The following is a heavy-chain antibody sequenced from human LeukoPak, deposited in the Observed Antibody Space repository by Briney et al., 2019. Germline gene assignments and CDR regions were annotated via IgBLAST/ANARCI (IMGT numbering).Heavy chain of an antibody. CDR3: AKVLGMIVVTDAFDI. V-gene: IGHV3-23*01. J-gene: IGHJ3*02. CDR2: ISGSGGST. CDR1: GFTFSTYA. D-gene: IGHD3-22*01. Sequence: GGSLRLSCAASGFTFSTYAVNWVRQAPGKGLEWVSAISGSGGSTYYADSVKGRFTISRDNSKNTLYLQMNSLRAEDTAVYYCAKVLGMIVVTDAFDIWGQGTMVTVSS.